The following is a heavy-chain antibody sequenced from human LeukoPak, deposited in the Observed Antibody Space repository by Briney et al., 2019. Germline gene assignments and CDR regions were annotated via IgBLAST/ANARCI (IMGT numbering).Heavy chain of an antibody. CDR1: GGSISSGGYY. J-gene: IGHJ6*03. CDR3: ARDSWWTAAGYYYYMDV. Sequence: PSETLSLTCTVSGGSISSGGYYWSWIRQPPGKGLEWIGYIYHSGSTYYNPSLKSRVTISVDRSKNQFSLKLSSVTAADTAVYYCARDSWWTAAGYYYYMDVWGKGTTVTVSS. CDR2: IYHSGST. V-gene: IGHV4-30-2*01. D-gene: IGHD6-13*01.